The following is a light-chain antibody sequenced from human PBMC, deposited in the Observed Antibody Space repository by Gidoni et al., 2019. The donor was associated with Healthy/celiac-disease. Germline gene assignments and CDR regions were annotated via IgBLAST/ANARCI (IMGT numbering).Light chain of an antibody. J-gene: IGKJ3*01. V-gene: IGKV3-11*01. CDR2: DAS. CDR1: QSVSSY. Sequence: DIVFTQSPATLSLSPGERATLSCRASQSVSSYLAWYQQKPGQAPRLLIYDASNRATGIPARFSGSGSGTDFTLTISSLEHEDLAVYYCQQRSNWPPIFTFGHGTKVDIK. CDR3: QQRSNWPPIFT.